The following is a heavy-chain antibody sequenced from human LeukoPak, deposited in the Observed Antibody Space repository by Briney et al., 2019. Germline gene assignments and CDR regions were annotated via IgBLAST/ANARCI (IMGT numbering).Heavy chain of an antibody. CDR2: IYYSGST. D-gene: IGHD1-14*01. J-gene: IGHJ6*03. CDR3: ARETPEYYYYYYMDV. Sequence: SETLSLTCTVSGGSISSGSYYWGWIRQPPGKGLEWIGSIYYSGSTYYNPSLKSRVTISVDTSKNQFSLKLSSVTAADTAVYYCARETPEYYYYYYMDVWGKGTTVTVSS. CDR1: GGSISSGSYY. V-gene: IGHV4-39*07.